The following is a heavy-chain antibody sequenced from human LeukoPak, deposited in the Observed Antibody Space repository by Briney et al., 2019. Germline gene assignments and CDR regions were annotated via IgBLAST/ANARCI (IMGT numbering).Heavy chain of an antibody. J-gene: IGHJ4*02. V-gene: IGHV3-11*01. D-gene: IGHD6-13*01. CDR3: AAAYSSSWRDY. Sequence: GGSLRLSCAASGFTFSDYYMSWIRQAPGKGLEWVSYISSSGSTIYYADSVMGRFTISRDNAKNSLYLQMNSLRAEDTAVYYCAAAYSSSWRDYWGQGTLVTVSS. CDR1: GFTFSDYY. CDR2: ISSSGSTI.